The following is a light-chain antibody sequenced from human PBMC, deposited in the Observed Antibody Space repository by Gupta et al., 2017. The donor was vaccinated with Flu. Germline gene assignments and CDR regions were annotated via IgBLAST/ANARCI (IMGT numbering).Light chain of an antibody. Sequence: TLSLSPGERATLSCRASQSVSSSYLAWYQEKPGQAPRLLIYGASSRATGIPDRFTGSGSGTDFTLTISRLEPEDFAVYYCQDYDSSRGFTFGPGTKVDIK. J-gene: IGKJ3*01. CDR3: QDYDSSRGFT. V-gene: IGKV3-20*01. CDR1: QSVSSSY. CDR2: GAS.